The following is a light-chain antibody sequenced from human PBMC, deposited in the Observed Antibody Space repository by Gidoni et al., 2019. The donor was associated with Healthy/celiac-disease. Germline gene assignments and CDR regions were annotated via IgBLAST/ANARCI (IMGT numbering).Light chain of an antibody. CDR3: QQSYSTPRT. CDR1: QSISSY. Sequence: DIQMTQSPSSLSASVGERVTITCRASQSISSYLNWYQQKPVKAPKLLIDAASSLQSGVPSRFSGSGSGTDFTRTISSLQPEDFATYYFQQSYSTPRTFGGGTKVEIK. CDR2: AAS. J-gene: IGKJ4*01. V-gene: IGKV1-39*01.